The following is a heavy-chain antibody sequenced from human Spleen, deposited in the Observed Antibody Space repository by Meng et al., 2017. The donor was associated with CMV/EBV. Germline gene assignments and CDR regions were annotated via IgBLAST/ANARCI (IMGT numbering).Heavy chain of an antibody. CDR2: IYSGGNT. CDR3: ARGAARPYYYYYYGMDV. J-gene: IGHJ6*02. V-gene: IGHV3-66*01. Sequence: GESLKISCAASGFTVSNNYMSWVRQAPGKGLEWVSVIYSGGNTYYADSVKGRFTISRDNSKNTLYLQMNSLRAEDTAVYYCARGAARPYYYYYYGMDVWGQGTTVTVSS. CDR1: GFTVSNNY. D-gene: IGHD6-6*01.